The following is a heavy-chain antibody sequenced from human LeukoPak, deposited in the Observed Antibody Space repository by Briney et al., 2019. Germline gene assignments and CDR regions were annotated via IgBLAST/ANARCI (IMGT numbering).Heavy chain of an antibody. CDR3: ARLGGTDNGFDY. CDR1: GYSFTNYW. V-gene: IGHV5-51*01. CDR2: IYPADSDT. J-gene: IGHJ4*02. D-gene: IGHD1-14*01. Sequence: GESLKISCKASGYSFTNYWIGWVRQMPGKGLEWVGIIYPADSDTRYSPSFQGQVTFSADKSISTAYLQWSSLKASDTAVYYCARLGGTDNGFDYWGQGTLVTVSS.